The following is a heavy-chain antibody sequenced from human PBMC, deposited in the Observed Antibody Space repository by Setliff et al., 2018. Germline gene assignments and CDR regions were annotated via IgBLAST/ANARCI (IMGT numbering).Heavy chain of an antibody. J-gene: IGHJ4*02. Sequence: PSETLSLTCAVYGGSFSGYYWSWIRQPPGKGLEWIGEINHSGSTNYNPSLKSRVTMSVDTSKNQFSLKLSSVTAADTAVYYCARGGVQRWLQSHYFDYWGQGTLVTVSS. V-gene: IGHV4-34*01. CDR2: INHSGST. CDR1: GGSFSGYY. CDR3: ARGGVQRWLQSHYFDY. D-gene: IGHD5-12*01.